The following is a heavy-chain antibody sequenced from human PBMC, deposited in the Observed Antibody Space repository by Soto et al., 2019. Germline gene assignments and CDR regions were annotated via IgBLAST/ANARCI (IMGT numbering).Heavy chain of an antibody. Sequence: GGSLRLSCAASGFTFSTYAMTWVRQAPGKGLEWVSVISGSGGSTYYADSVKGRFTISRDNSKNTLYLQMSSLRAEDTAVYYCAKVWTEYYDYIWGTYRYDAFDIWGQGTRVTVSS. CDR3: AKVWTEYYDYIWGTYRYDAFDI. CDR1: GFTFSTYA. D-gene: IGHD3-16*02. CDR2: ISGSGGST. J-gene: IGHJ3*02. V-gene: IGHV3-23*01.